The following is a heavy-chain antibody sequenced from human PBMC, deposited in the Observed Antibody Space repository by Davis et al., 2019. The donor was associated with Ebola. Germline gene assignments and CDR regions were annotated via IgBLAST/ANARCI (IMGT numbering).Heavy chain of an antibody. V-gene: IGHV3-30*04. D-gene: IGHD3-3*01. CDR3: ARAVFHEVLDY. CDR1: GFIFRNYA. Sequence: PGGSLRLSCAASGFIFRNYAMHWVRQAPGKGLEWVAVVSHSERERFYADSVKGRFTISRDNSENTLYLQMNSLTADDTSVYYCARAVFHEVLDYWGQGNLVTVSS. J-gene: IGHJ4*02. CDR2: VSHSERER.